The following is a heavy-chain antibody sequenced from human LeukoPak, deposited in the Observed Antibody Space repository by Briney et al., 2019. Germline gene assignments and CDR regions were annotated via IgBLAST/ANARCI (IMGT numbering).Heavy chain of an antibody. CDR2: IKQDGSEK. CDR3: ARDDSSADDAFDI. CDR1: GFTFSSYW. Sequence: PGGSLRLSCAASGFTFSSYWMSWVRQAPGKGLEWVANIKQDGSEKYYVDSVKGRFTISRDNAKNSLYLQMNSLRAEDTAVYYCARDDSSADDAFDIWGQGTMVTVSS. J-gene: IGHJ3*02. D-gene: IGHD3-22*01. V-gene: IGHV3-7*01.